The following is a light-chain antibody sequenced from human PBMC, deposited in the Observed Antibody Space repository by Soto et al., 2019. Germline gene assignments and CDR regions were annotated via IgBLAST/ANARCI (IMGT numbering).Light chain of an antibody. J-gene: IGKJ3*01. Sequence: EIVLTQSPGTLSLSPGESATLSCRASQGIGRYLAWFQQKPGQPPRLLIYDASTRATGIPGRFSSSGSGTDFPLTISSLEPEDFAVYYCHQRSNWPLTFGPGTKVEI. CDR3: HQRSNWPLT. CDR2: DAS. CDR1: QGIGRY. V-gene: IGKV3-11*01.